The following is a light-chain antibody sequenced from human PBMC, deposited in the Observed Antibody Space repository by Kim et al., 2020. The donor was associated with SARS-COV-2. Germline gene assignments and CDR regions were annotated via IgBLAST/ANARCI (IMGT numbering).Light chain of an antibody. CDR3: MIWHSSTWV. J-gene: IGLJ3*02. CDR2: YNSDSDK. Sequence: QLVLTQPSSLSASPGASASLTCTLHSGINVGTSAIYWYQQKPGSPPQYLLRYNSDSDKQQGSGVPSRFSGSKDASANAGILLISGLQSEDEADYYCMIWHSSTWVFGGGTQLTVL. CDR1: SGINVGTSA. V-gene: IGLV5-45*02.